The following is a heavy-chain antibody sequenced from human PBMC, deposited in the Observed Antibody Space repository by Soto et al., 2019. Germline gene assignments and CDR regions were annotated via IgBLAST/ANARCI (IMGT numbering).Heavy chain of an antibody. CDR2: IDPTDSYS. CDR3: ARHDSGRNYYYGMDV. V-gene: IGHV5-10-1*01. Sequence: VESVTISCKVSGYTFTSYGIRWVLRMPGKGLEWMGSIDPTDSYSSYNPSFQGHVTLSADKSMSTAYLQWSSLQASDTAIYYCARHDSGRNYYYGMDVWGQGTTVTVSS. CDR1: GYTFTSYG. D-gene: IGHD3-10*01. J-gene: IGHJ6*01.